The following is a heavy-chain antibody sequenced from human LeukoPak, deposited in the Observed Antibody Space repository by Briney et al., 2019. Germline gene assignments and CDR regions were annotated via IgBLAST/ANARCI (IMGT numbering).Heavy chain of an antibody. Sequence: PSETLSLTCAVYGGSFSGYYWSWIRQPPGKGLEWIGEINHSGSTNYNPSLKSRVTISVDTSKNQFSLKLSSVTAADTAVYYCARWAYSSSWYGVHYFDYWGQGTLVTVSS. CDR3: ARWAYSSSWYGVHYFDY. D-gene: IGHD6-13*01. CDR2: INHSGST. J-gene: IGHJ4*02. CDR1: GGSFSGYY. V-gene: IGHV4-34*01.